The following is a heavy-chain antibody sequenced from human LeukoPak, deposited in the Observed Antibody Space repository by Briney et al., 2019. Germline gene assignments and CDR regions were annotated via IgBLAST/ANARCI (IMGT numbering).Heavy chain of an antibody. CDR1: GYTFTSYG. Sequence: ASVKVSCKASGYTFTSYGISWVRQAPGQGLEWMGWISAYNGNTNYAQKLQGRVTMTTDTSTSTAYMELRSLRSDDTAVYYCASNYEGYYYDSSGYNYWGQGTLVTVSS. CDR3: ASNYEGYYYDSSGYNY. V-gene: IGHV1-18*01. J-gene: IGHJ4*02. D-gene: IGHD3-22*01. CDR2: ISAYNGNT.